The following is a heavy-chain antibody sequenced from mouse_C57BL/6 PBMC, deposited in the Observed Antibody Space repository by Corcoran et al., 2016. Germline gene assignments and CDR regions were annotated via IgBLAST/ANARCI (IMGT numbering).Heavy chain of an antibody. Sequence: QIQLVQSGPELKKPGETVKISCKASGYTFTTYGMSWVKQAPGKGLKWMGWINTYSGVPTYADDFKGRFAFSLETSASTAYLQINNLKNEDTATYFCARRRLRSWYFDVWGTGTTVTVSS. CDR3: ARRRLRSWYFDV. CDR2: INTYSGVP. D-gene: IGHD1-1*01. J-gene: IGHJ1*03. V-gene: IGHV9-3*01. CDR1: GYTFTTYG.